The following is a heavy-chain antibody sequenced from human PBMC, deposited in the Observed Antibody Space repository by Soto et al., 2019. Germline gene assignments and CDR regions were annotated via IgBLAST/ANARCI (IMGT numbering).Heavy chain of an antibody. CDR2: ISPSSGHI. D-gene: IGHD2-15*01. Sequence: EVHLVESGGGLVKPGGSLRLSCAVSGFTFSSCTMNWLRQAPGKGLEWVSSISPSSGHIYYADSVKGRFTISRDNAKNSLFLQMNSLRGEDTAVYYCSGCSGGACHKNYGMDVWGQGTTVTVSS. V-gene: IGHV3-21*06. CDR3: SGCSGGACHKNYGMDV. J-gene: IGHJ6*02. CDR1: GFTFSSCT.